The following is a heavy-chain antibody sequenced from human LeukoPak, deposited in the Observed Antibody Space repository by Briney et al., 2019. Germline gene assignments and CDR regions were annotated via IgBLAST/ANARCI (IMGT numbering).Heavy chain of an antibody. CDR2: ISGSGGST. CDR1: GFTFNSYA. V-gene: IGHV3-23*01. J-gene: IGHJ4*02. D-gene: IGHD6-19*01. Sequence: GGSLRLSCAASGFTFNSYAMNWLRQAPGRGLEWVSIISGSGGSTIYADSVKGRFTISRDNSKNTLYLQMNSLRAEDTAVYYCAKAVAGHGIYWGQGTLVTVSS. CDR3: AKAVAGHGIY.